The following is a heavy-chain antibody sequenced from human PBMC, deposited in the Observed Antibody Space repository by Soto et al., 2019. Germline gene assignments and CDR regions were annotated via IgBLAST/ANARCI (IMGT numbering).Heavy chain of an antibody. J-gene: IGHJ5*02. CDR2: LSYSGSA. V-gene: IGHV4-30-2*01. CDR3: AREVNYGFDP. Sequence: SETLSLTCAVSGISINRGGSSWTWIRQPPGKGLEWMGYLSYSGSAYYNPSLKSRVTISVDRSKNQFSLKLNSVTTADTAVYYCAREVNYGFDPWGQGTLVTVSS. D-gene: IGHD3-16*01. CDR1: GISINRGGSS.